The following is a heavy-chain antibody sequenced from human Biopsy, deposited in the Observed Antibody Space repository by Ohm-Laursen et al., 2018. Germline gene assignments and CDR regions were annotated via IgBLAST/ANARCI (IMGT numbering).Heavy chain of an antibody. J-gene: IGHJ4*02. CDR3: ARARIKTSGVLIPETYYFDS. CDR2: IFYSANT. Sequence: SQTLSLTCTVSGVSINGGRYYWNWIRHHPGKGLEWIGNIFYSANTYYNPSLKSRITMSLDRSKSQVSLRMNSVTAADTAVYYCARARIKTSGVLIPETYYFDSWGQGTLVTVSS. D-gene: IGHD3-3*01. CDR1: GVSINGGRYY. V-gene: IGHV4-31*03.